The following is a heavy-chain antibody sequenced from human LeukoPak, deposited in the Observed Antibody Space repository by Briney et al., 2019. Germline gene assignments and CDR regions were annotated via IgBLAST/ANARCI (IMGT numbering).Heavy chain of an antibody. Sequence: GRSPRLSLAASAFSFSSYGMDSVRHAPGKGLEWVAVIWYEGSTTYYADSVKGRFTITRDNSKNTLYLQMNSLRAEDTAVYYCAKIGRGDRSGPTRHTSYYYYIDVWGKGTTVTVSS. CDR1: AFSFSSYG. CDR2: IWYEGSTT. CDR3: AKIGRGDRSGPTRHTSYYYYIDV. V-gene: IGHV3-33*03. D-gene: IGHD3-22*01. J-gene: IGHJ6*03.